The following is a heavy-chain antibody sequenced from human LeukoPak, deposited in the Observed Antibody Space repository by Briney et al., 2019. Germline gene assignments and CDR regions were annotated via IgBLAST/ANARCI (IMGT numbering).Heavy chain of an antibody. J-gene: IGHJ5*02. CDR1: GFSISSGY. D-gene: IGHD6-6*01. Sequence: ETLSLTCSVSGFSISSGYFWGWIRQPPGKGLEWVSYISSSSSTIYYADSVKGRFTISRDNAKNSLYLQMNSLRAEDTAVYYCARVPIAARRGSWFDPWGQGILVTVSS. CDR3: ARVPIAARRGSWFDP. V-gene: IGHV3-48*01. CDR2: ISSSSSTI.